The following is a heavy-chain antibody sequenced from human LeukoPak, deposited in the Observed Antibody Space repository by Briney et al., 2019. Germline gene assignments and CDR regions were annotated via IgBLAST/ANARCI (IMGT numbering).Heavy chain of an antibody. D-gene: IGHD6-19*01. J-gene: IGHJ4*02. Sequence: SGGSLRLSCAASGFTFSSYAMSWVRQAPGKGLEWVSVISGSGGITYYADSVKGRFTISRDNSKNTLYLQMNSLRDEDTAVYYCSKASSGWNKPLDYWGQGTLVTVSS. CDR3: SKASSGWNKPLDY. CDR1: GFTFSSYA. CDR2: ISGSGGIT. V-gene: IGHV3-23*01.